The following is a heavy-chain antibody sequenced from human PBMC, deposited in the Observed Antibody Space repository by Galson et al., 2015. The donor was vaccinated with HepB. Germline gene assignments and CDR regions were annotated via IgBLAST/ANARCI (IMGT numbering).Heavy chain of an antibody. V-gene: IGHV1-3*01. CDR3: ARDLHDILTGLPGLYYYYGMDV. CDR1: GYTFTSYA. D-gene: IGHD3-9*01. CDR2: INAGNGNT. Sequence: SVKVSCKASGYTFTSYAMHWVRQAPGQRLEWMGWINAGNGNTKYSQKFQGRVTITRDTSASTAYMELSSLRSEDTAVYYCARDLHDILTGLPGLYYYYGMDVWGQGTTVTVSS. J-gene: IGHJ6*02.